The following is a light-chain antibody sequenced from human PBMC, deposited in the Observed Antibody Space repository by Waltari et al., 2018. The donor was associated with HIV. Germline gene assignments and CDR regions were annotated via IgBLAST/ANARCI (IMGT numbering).Light chain of an antibody. CDR3: MQALQTPRT. CDR2: LGS. Sequence: DVVMTQSPLSLPVSPGEPASVSCVSSQSLLHANGYQYLDWYLQKPGQAPQLLIYLGSNRASGNPDRFSGSASGTNFTLNISRVEADDVGTYYCMQALQTPRTFGGGTKVQIK. J-gene: IGKJ4*01. V-gene: IGKV2-28*01. CDR1: QSLLHANGYQY.